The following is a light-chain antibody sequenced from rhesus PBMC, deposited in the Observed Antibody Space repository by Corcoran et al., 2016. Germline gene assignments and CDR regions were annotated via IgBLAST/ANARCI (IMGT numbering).Light chain of an antibody. V-gene: IGLV2-13*03. CDR1: SSDIGGYNR. J-gene: IGLJ1*01. CDR2: EVS. Sequence: QAAPTQSPSVPGSPGQSVTISCTGTSSDIGGYNRVSWYQQHPGKAPKLMIYEVSKRPSGVSDRFSGSKSANTASLTISGLQAEDEADYYCSSYASSSTYIFGAGTRLTVL. CDR3: SSYASSSTYI.